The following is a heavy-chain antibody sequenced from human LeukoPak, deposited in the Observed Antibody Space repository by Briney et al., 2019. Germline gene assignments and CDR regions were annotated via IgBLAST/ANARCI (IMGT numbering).Heavy chain of an antibody. V-gene: IGHV3-23*01. CDR3: AKGSGYYPEGSDY. J-gene: IGHJ4*02. CDR1: GFTFSSYA. CDR2: ISGSGGST. D-gene: IGHD3-22*01. Sequence: GGSLRLSCAASGFTFSSYAMSWVRQAPGKGLEWVSAISGSGGSTYYADSVKGRLTISRDNSKNTLYLQMNSLRAEDTAVYYCAKGSGYYPEGSDYWGQGTLVTVSS.